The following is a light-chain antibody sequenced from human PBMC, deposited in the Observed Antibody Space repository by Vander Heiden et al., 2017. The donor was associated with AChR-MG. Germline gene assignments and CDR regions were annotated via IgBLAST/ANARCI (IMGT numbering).Light chain of an antibody. CDR3: CSYAGSGTWV. Sequence: QSPLTQPASVSGSPGQSITISCTGTNSDVGNYDLVSWYQQHPGKAPKFIIYEVSQRPSVVSNRFSGSKSGNTASLTISGLQAEDEADYYCCSYAGSGTWVFGGGTTLTVL. J-gene: IGLJ3*02. CDR2: EVS. CDR1: NSDVGNYDL. V-gene: IGLV2-23*02.